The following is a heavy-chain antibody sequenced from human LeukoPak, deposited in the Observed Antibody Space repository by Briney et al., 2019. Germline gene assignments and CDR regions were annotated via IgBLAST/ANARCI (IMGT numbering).Heavy chain of an antibody. CDR3: AKSRLIYCTGGGCYGMDV. J-gene: IGHJ6*02. V-gene: IGHV3-23*01. D-gene: IGHD2-8*02. Sequence: QTGGSLRLSCAASGFTFSNYGMSWVRQAPGTGLEWVAGISGSGGNTYYADSVKGRFTISRDNSKNTLYLQMNNLRAEDTAIYYCAKSRLIYCTGGGCYGMDVWGQGTTVSVSS. CDR1: GFTFSNYG. CDR2: ISGSGGNT.